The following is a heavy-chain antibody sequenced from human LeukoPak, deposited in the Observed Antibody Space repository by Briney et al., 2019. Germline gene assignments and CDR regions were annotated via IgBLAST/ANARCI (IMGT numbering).Heavy chain of an antibody. J-gene: IGHJ4*02. CDR2: IGGRSGGT. Sequence: PGGSLRLSCAASGFTFSNYAMSWVRQAPGKGLEWVSAIGGRSGGTYYADSVKGRFTISRDNSKNTPYLEMNSLRAEDTAVYYCAKQNGGSYYGWDYFDYWGQGTLVTVSS. CDR3: AKQNGGSYYGWDYFDY. CDR1: GFTFSNYA. V-gene: IGHV3-23*01. D-gene: IGHD1-26*01.